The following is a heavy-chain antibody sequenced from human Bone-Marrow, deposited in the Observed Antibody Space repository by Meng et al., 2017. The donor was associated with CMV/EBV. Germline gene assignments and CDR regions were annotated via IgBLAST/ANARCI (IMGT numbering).Heavy chain of an antibody. J-gene: IGHJ5*02. CDR1: GFTVSSNY. Sequence: GESLKISCAASGFTVSSNYMSWVRQAPGKGLEWVSSISSSSSYIYYADSVKGRFTISRDNAKNSLYLQMNSLRAEDTAVYYCARGGIAARIRGSWFDPWGQGTLVTVSS. D-gene: IGHD6-6*01. CDR3: ARGGIAARIRGSWFDP. CDR2: ISSSSSYI. V-gene: IGHV3-21*01.